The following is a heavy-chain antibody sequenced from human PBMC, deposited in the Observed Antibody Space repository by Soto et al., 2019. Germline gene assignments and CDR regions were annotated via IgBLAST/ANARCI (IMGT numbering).Heavy chain of an antibody. V-gene: IGHV1-46*01. Sequence: ASVKVSCKASGYTFTSYYMHWVRQAPGQGLEWMGIINPSGGSTSYAQKFQGRVTMTRDTSTSTVYMELSSLRSEDTAVYYCARSGLALPYSASHWFDPWGHGTLVTVSS. CDR3: ARSGLALPYSASHWFDP. D-gene: IGHD3-22*01. J-gene: IGHJ5*02. CDR1: GYTFTSYY. CDR2: INPSGGST.